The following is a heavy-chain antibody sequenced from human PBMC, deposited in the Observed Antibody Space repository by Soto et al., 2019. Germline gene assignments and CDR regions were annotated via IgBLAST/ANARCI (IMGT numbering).Heavy chain of an antibody. V-gene: IGHV3-64*01. Sequence: PGGSMGLSCAASGVTFRPYTMHWVRQAPGKGLEFVSSITGSGGSTYYANSVKGRFTISRDNSKNMLYLQMGSLRGEDMAVYYCARERGGYFLDSWGQGTPVTVSS. CDR3: ARERGGYFLDS. D-gene: IGHD3-16*01. J-gene: IGHJ4*02. CDR2: ITGSGGST. CDR1: GVTFRPYT.